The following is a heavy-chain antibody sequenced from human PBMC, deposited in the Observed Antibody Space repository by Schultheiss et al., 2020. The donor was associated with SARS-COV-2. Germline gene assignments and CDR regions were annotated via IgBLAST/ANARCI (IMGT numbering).Heavy chain of an antibody. Sequence: SETLSLTCTVSGGFISSYYWSWIRQPPGKGLEWIGYIYYRGSTNYNPSLKSRVTISVDTSKNQLSLKLTSVTAADTAVYYCARVSSSADEIYYFDYWGQGTLVTVSS. CDR3: ARVSSSADEIYYFDY. CDR1: GGFISSYY. V-gene: IGHV4-59*01. D-gene: IGHD6-13*01. J-gene: IGHJ4*02. CDR2: IYYRGST.